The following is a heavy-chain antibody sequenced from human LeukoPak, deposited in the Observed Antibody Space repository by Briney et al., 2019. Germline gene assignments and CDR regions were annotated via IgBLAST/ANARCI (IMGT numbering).Heavy chain of an antibody. CDR1: GDSISSGGYY. J-gene: IGHJ4*02. Sequence: SQTLSLTCTVSGDSISSGGYYWSWIRQLPGKGLEWIGYIYYSGSTYYNPSLKSRITISVDTSKNQFSLKLSSVTAADTAVYYCGRGMITFGGVIVPFFDYWGQGTLVTVSS. CDR3: GRGMITFGGVIVPFFDY. CDR2: IYYSGST. V-gene: IGHV4-31*03. D-gene: IGHD3-16*02.